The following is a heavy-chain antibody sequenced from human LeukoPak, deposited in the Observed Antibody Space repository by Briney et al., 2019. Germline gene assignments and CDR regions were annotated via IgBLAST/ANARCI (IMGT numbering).Heavy chain of an antibody. CDR1: GGSITTADFD. J-gene: IGHJ4*02. D-gene: IGHD1-26*01. V-gene: IGHV4-39*01. Sequence: SETLSLTCAVSGGSITTADFDWAWIRQPPGQGFEWIATISSSGKAYYYPSLMSRVTISVDTSKNQFSLDVTSVTAADTGLFYCARFKGGTGFDYWGRGILVIVS. CDR2: ISSSGKA. CDR3: ARFKGGTGFDY.